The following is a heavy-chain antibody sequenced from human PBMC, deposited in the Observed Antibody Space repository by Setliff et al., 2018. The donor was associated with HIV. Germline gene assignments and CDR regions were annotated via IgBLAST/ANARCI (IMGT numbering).Heavy chain of an antibody. Sequence: GASVKVSCKASGYTFTTYYIHWVRQAPGQGLEWMGILNPSEGTTSFAQKFQGRVTMTRDTSTSTVYVDLSSLRADDTAVYYCVRGYRSAWNSWFDAWGQGTRVTVS. CDR3: VRGYRSAWNSWFDA. CDR1: GYTFTTYY. D-gene: IGHD6-19*01. V-gene: IGHV1-46*01. CDR2: LNPSEGTT. J-gene: IGHJ5*02.